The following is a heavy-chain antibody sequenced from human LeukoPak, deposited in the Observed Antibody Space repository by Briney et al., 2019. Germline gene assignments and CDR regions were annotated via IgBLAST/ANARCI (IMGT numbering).Heavy chain of an antibody. J-gene: IGHJ4*02. V-gene: IGHV4-61*05. Sequence: SETLSLTCTVSSGSISTSNYYWGWVRQPPGKALEWIGNIFYSGSTNYNPSLKSRVTISVDTSKNQFSLKLTSVTAADTAVYYCARGNIAVAGVIDSWGQGTLVTVSS. D-gene: IGHD6-19*01. CDR3: ARGNIAVAGVIDS. CDR1: SGSISTSNYY. CDR2: IFYSGST.